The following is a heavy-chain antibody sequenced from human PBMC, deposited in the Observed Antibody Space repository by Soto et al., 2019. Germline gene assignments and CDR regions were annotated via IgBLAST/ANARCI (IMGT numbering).Heavy chain of an antibody. CDR3: AKSGGQYSSTPCFDS. Sequence: PGGSLRLSCADSRFTFSSYAMSWVRQAPGKGLEWVSTITDSGGSTYYADSVKGRFTISRDNSKNTLYLQMNNLRAEDTAVYNCAKSGGQYSSTPCFDSWGRGPLVTVSS. V-gene: IGHV3-23*01. CDR2: ITDSGGST. J-gene: IGHJ4*02. CDR1: RFTFSSYA. D-gene: IGHD6-19*01.